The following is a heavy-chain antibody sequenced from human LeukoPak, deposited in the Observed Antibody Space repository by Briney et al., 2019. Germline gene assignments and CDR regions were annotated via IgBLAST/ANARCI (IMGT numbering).Heavy chain of an antibody. CDR1: GGSISSGSYY. D-gene: IGHD5-12*01. V-gene: IGHV4-61*02. Sequence: PSETLSLTCTVSGGSISSGSYYWSWIRQPAGKGLEWIGRTFPSGSTKYNPSLKSRVTILVDTSKNQFSLKMNSVTAADTAVYYCAAGWISWYFDNWGQGILVTVSS. CDR2: TFPSGST. J-gene: IGHJ4*02. CDR3: AAGWISWYFDN.